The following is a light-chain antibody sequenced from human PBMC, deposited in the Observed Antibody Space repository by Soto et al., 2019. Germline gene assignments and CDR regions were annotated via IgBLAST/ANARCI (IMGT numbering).Light chain of an antibody. CDR3: QQYGNSPPWT. V-gene: IGKV3-20*01. Sequence: EIVLTQSPGTLALSPGERATLSCRASQSVSSNYLAWFQQKPGQAPRLLIYGASSRATGVPERFSGTGSGTDFTLTITRLEPEDVAVYYCQQYGNSPPWTFGQGTKVEIK. CDR1: QSVSSNY. CDR2: GAS. J-gene: IGKJ1*01.